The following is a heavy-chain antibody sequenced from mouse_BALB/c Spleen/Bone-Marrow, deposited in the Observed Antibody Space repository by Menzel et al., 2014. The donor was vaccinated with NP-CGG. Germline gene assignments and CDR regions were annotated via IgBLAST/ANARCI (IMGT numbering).Heavy chain of an antibody. Sequence: EVKLQESGGGLVQPGGSLKLSCATSGFTFSDYYMYLVRQTPEKRLEWVAYISNGGGSTYYPDTVKGRFTISRDNAKNTLYLQMSRLKSEDTAMYYCARHNYDETWFAYWGQGTLVTVSA. D-gene: IGHD2-4*01. J-gene: IGHJ3*01. V-gene: IGHV5-12*02. CDR2: ISNGGGST. CDR3: ARHNYDETWFAY. CDR1: GFTFSDYY.